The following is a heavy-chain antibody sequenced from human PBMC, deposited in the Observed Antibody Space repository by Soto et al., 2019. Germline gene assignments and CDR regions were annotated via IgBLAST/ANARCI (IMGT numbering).Heavy chain of an antibody. CDR1: GGTFSTFG. CDR2: IIPFFGTA. J-gene: IGHJ4*02. V-gene: IGHV1-69*01. CDR3: AKSAPMDAGDKYYYDF. D-gene: IGHD4-17*01. Sequence: QVQLVQSRTEVKKTGSSVKVSCKASGGTFSTFGISWVRQAPGQGLEWMGGIIPFFGTARYSQKFEDRITITADESTNTVYMDLRSLTSEDTAIYYCAKSAPMDAGDKYYYDFWGQGALVTVSS.